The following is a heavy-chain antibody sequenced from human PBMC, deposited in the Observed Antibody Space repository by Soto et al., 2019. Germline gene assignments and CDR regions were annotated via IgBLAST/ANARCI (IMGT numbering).Heavy chain of an antibody. CDR3: ARATREALVVVPAARFDY. CDR1: GYTFPIYG. J-gene: IGHJ4*02. V-gene: IGHV1-18*01. D-gene: IGHD2-2*01. CDR2: ISAYNGNT. Sequence: GASVHVSCKASGYTFPIYGSSWVRQAPGQGIEWMGWISAYNGNTNYAQKLQGRVTMTTDTTTSTAYMELRSLRSDDTAVYYCARATREALVVVPAARFDYWGQGTLVTVSS.